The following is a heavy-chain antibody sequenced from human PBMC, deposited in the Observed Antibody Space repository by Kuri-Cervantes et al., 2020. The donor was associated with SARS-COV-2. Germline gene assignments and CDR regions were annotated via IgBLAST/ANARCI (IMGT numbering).Heavy chain of an antibody. Sequence: GGSLRLSCAASGFTVSSHVMHWVRQAPGKGLEWVTVIPNDGRTEHYADSVKGRFTISRDKAKNTLYLQMNSLRPEDTAVYYCARDPHGMDVWGLGTMVTVSS. CDR3: ARDPHGMDV. J-gene: IGHJ6*02. CDR1: GFTVSSHV. CDR2: IPNDGRTE. V-gene: IGHV3-30*04.